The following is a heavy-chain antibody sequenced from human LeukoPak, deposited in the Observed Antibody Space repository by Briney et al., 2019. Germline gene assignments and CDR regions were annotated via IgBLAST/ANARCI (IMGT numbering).Heavy chain of an antibody. Sequence: ASVKVSCKASGYTFTGYYMQWVRQAPGQGLEWMGWINPNSGGTNYAQKFQGRVTMTRDTSISTAYMELSRLRSDDTAVYYCSSINGYEKFFDYWGQGTLVTVSS. CDR2: INPNSGGT. V-gene: IGHV1-2*02. D-gene: IGHD5-12*01. CDR3: SSINGYEKFFDY. J-gene: IGHJ4*02. CDR1: GYTFTGYY.